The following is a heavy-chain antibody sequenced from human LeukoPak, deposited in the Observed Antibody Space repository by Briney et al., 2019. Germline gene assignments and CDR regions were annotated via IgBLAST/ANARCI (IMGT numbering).Heavy chain of an antibody. CDR1: GGSISSGIYY. CDR3: ASSYCGGDCSFDY. J-gene: IGHJ4*02. D-gene: IGHD2-21*01. V-gene: IGHV4-30-2*01. CDR2: IYHSGST. Sequence: PSETLSLTCTVSGGSISSGIYYWSWIRQPPGKGLEWIAYIYHSGSTYYNPSLESRVTMSVDTSKNQFSLKLSSVTAADTAVYYCASSYCGGDCSFDYWGQGTLVTVSS.